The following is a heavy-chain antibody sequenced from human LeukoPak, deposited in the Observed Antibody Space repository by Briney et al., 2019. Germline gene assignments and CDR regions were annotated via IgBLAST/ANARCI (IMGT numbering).Heavy chain of an antibody. J-gene: IGHJ6*02. CDR1: GASMNTHY. Sequence: SETLSLTCAVSGASMNTHYWSWIRQPPGKGLEWFGYMLDTVTTKDNPSLKSRFTLSADTSKNQFSLRLTSVTAADTAVYYCARYSYGYSNYYGMDVWGQGTTVTVSS. CDR3: ARYSYGYSNYYGMDV. V-gene: IGHV4-4*09. CDR2: MLDTVTT. D-gene: IGHD5-18*01.